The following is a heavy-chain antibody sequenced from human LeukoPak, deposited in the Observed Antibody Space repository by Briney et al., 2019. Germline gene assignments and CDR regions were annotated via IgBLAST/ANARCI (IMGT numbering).Heavy chain of an antibody. D-gene: IGHD1-26*01. CDR2: IIPILGIA. J-gene: IGHJ4*02. CDR3: ARANSGIVGATTVDY. Sequence: ASVKVSCKASGGTFSSYAISWVRQAPEQGLEWMGRIIPILGIANYAQKFQGRVTITADKSTSTAYMELSSPRSEDTAVYYCARANSGIVGATTVDYRVQGTLVTVSS. CDR1: GGTFSSYA. V-gene: IGHV1-69*04.